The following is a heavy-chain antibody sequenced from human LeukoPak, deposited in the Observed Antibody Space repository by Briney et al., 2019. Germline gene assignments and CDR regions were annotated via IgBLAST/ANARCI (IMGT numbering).Heavy chain of an antibody. J-gene: IGHJ4*02. CDR3: ARGVELLAANTLAY. D-gene: IGHD1-7*01. CDR2: LYSDGNT. V-gene: IGHV3-53*01. Sequence: PGGSLRLSCAASGFTVITNDMTWVRQAPGKGLEWVSVLYSDGNTKYADSVQGRFTISRDNSKNTLCLEMNSLSPDDTAVYYCARGVELLAANTLAYWGQGTLVTVSS. CDR1: GFTVITND.